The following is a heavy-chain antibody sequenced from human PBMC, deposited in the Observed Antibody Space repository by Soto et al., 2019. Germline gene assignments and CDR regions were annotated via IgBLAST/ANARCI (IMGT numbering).Heavy chain of an antibody. D-gene: IGHD6-13*01. CDR2: INAGNGNT. CDR1: GYTFTSYA. CDR3: AREMPSASGTYYYYYGMDV. J-gene: IGHJ6*02. Sequence: GASVKVSCKASGYTFTSYAMHWVRQAPGQRLEWRGWINAGNGNTKYSQKFQGRVTITRDTSASTAYMELSSLRSADTAVYYCAREMPSASGTYYYYYGMDVWGQGTTVTVSS. V-gene: IGHV1-3*01.